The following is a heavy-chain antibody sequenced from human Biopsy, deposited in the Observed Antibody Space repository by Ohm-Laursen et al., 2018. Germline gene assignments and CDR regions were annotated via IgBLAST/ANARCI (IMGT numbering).Heavy chain of an antibody. CDR1: GYTFTGYY. J-gene: IGHJ3*02. V-gene: IGHV1-18*04. CDR2: INTENGNT. Sequence: ASVKVSCKASGYTFTGYYLHWVRQAPGQGLEWMGWINTENGNTIYAQNLQGRVTMTADTSTSTAYMELRSLRSDDTAVYYCARGGTLVVVPTAVLHSFDIWGQGTMVTVSS. CDR3: ARGGTLVVVPTAVLHSFDI. D-gene: IGHD2-2*01.